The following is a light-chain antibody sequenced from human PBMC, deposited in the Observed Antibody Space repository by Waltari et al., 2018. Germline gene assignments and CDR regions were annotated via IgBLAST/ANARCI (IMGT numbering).Light chain of an antibody. CDR2: GAS. J-gene: IGKJ2*01. V-gene: IGKV3-15*01. Sequence: EIVMTQSPATLSVSPGEGATLPCRASQSVSSNLACYQHKPGQAPRLLIYGASTRATGIPARFSGSGSGTEFTLTISSLQSEDFAFYYCQQYNNWPPEDTFGQGTKLEIK. CDR1: QSVSSN. CDR3: QQYNNWPPEDT.